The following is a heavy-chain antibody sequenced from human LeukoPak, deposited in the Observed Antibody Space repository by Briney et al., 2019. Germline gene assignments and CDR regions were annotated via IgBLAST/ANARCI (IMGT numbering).Heavy chain of an antibody. V-gene: IGHV3-30*02. CDR2: IRYDGSNK. D-gene: IGHD2-15*01. CDR1: GFTLSNAW. CDR3: AKDWRRIVVVGPITRHGNYMDV. Sequence: GGSLRLSCAASGFTLSNAWMNWVRQARGKGLEWVAFIRYDGSNKYFADSLKGRFTISRDNSKNTLYLQMNSLRPEDTAVYYCAKDWRRIVVVGPITRHGNYMDVWGKGTTVTISS. J-gene: IGHJ6*03.